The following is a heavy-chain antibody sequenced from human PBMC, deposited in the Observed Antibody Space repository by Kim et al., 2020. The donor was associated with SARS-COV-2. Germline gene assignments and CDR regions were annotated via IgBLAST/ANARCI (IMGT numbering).Heavy chain of an antibody. J-gene: IGHJ4*02. D-gene: IGHD6-19*01. CDR2: INNVGTP. CDR1: GFTFSNYD. CDR3: ARVDRDSNGWYHYVN. V-gene: IGHV3-13*05. Sequence: GGSLRLSCAASGFTFSNYDMHWVRQVTGKGLEWVSGINNVGTPFYRDSVKGRFTISRENGKNTLFLQMNGLRAGDTAVYYCARVDRDSNGWYHYVNWGQGTPVTVSS.